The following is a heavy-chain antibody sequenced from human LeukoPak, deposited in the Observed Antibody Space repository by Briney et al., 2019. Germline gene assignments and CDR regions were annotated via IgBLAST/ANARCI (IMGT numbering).Heavy chain of an antibody. J-gene: IGHJ6*03. Sequence: SETLSLTCAVYGGSLSGYYWVWIRQPPGKGLEWIGEIDHSGSTNYNPSLKGRVTISVDTSKNQFSLRLSSVTAADTAVYYCARHGSRLITGAVYYNYYLDVWGRGTTVTVSS. V-gene: IGHV4-34*01. CDR3: ARHGSRLITGAVYYNYYLDV. CDR2: IDHSGST. CDR1: GGSLSGYY. D-gene: IGHD7-27*01.